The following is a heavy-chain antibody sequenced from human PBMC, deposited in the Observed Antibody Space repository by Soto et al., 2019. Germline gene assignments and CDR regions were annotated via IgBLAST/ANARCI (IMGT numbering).Heavy chain of an antibody. D-gene: IGHD3-10*02. CDR2: IYPGDSDT. Sequence: GVCLKISCEPAGYSFSSYWSTWLRQMPGKGLEWMGIIYPGDSDTRYSPSFQGQVTISVDKSISTAYLQWSSLKASDSAMYYCARPSLSYYYVPDWAQGTLVTVS. CDR1: GYSFSSYW. J-gene: IGHJ4*02. V-gene: IGHV5-51*01. CDR3: ARPSLSYYYVPD.